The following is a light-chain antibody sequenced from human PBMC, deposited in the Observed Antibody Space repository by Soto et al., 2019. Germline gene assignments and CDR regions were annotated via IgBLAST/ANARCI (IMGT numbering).Light chain of an antibody. V-gene: IGKV1-39*01. J-gene: IGKJ1*01. CDR3: QQSYSSPRT. CDR2: AAS. Sequence: DIQMTQSPSSLSASVGDRVTITCRASQSISSYLNWYQQKPGKAPKLLIYAASSLQSGVPSRFSGSGSGTDFTLTISSLQHEDFATYYCQQSYSSPRTSGHGTKVDIK. CDR1: QSISSY.